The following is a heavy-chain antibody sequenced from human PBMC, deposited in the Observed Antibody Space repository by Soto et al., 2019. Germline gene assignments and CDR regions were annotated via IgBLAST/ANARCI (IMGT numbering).Heavy chain of an antibody. V-gene: IGHV3-7*02. D-gene: IGHD4-17*01. CDR1: GFTFSSYW. J-gene: IGHJ4*02. CDR3: ASKYKFVYGGYLGY. CDR2: IKQDGSEK. Sequence: EVQLVESGGGLVQPGGSLRLSCAASGFTFSSYWMSWVRQAPGKGLEWVANIKQDGSEKYYVDSVKGRFTISRDNAKNALYLQMNSLRAEDTAVYYCASKYKFVYGGYLGYWGQGTLVTVSS.